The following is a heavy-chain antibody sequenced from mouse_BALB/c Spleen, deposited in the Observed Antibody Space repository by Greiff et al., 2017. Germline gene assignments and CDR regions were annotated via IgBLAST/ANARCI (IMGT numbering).Heavy chain of an antibody. CDR2: IWAGGST. D-gene: IGHD2-14*01. J-gene: IGHJ2*01. V-gene: IGHV2-9*02. CDR1: GFSLTSYG. CDR3: ARGEVRGYFDY. Sequence: QVQLKESGPGLVAPSQSLSITCTVSGFSLTSYGVHWVRQPPGKGLEWLGVIWAGGSTNYNSALMSRLSISKDNSKSQVFLKMNSLQTDDTAMYYCARGEVRGYFDYWGQGTTLTVSS.